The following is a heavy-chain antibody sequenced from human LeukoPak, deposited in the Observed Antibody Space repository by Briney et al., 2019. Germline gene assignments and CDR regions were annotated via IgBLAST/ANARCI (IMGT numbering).Heavy chain of an antibody. J-gene: IGHJ3*02. CDR3: ARDLTIFGVDTTGAFDI. CDR1: GGSISSGDYY. Sequence: PSQTMSLTCTVSGGSISSGDYYWSWIRQPPGKGLEWIGHIYYSGSTYYNSSLKSRVTISVDTSKNQFSLKLSSVTAADTAVYYCARDLTIFGVDTTGAFDIWGQGTMVTVSS. CDR2: IYYSGST. V-gene: IGHV4-30-4*08. D-gene: IGHD3-3*01.